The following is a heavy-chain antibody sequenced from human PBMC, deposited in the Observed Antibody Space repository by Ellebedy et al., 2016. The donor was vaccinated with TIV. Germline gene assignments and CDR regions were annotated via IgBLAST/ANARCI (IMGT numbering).Heavy chain of an antibody. V-gene: IGHV4-59*01. CDR2: IYYSGST. J-gene: IGHJ5*02. CDR1: DSPISRYY. D-gene: IGHD7-27*01. Sequence: MPSETLSLTCTVSDSPISRYYWSWIRQPPGKGLEWIGYIYYSGSTNYNPSLKSRVTISVDTSKNQFFLKLNSVTAADTAVYYCASTKNWVKSEGWFDPWGQGTLVTVSS. CDR3: ASTKNWVKSEGWFDP.